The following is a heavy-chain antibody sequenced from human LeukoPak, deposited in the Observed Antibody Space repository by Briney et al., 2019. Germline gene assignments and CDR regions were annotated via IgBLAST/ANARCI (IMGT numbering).Heavy chain of an antibody. Sequence: GGSLRLSCAASGFTFSSYGMHWVRQAPGKGLEWVAVISYDGSNKYYADSVKGRFTISRDNSKNTVYLQMNSLRADDTAVYYCARDPASSGLAAFEMWGQGTMVTVSS. D-gene: IGHD3-16*01. J-gene: IGHJ3*02. CDR2: ISYDGSNK. CDR3: ARDPASSGLAAFEM. V-gene: IGHV3-30*03. CDR1: GFTFSSYG.